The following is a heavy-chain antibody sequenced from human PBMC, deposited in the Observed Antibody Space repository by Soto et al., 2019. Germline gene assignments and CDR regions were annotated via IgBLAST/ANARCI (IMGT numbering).Heavy chain of an antibody. CDR1: GFSFSVYY. V-gene: IGHV3-21*03. J-gene: IGHJ6*02. Sequence: EEQLVESGGGLVKPGGSLRLSCAGSGFSFSVYYMNWVRQAPGKGLEWVASISSSGTYIFYADSVKGRSTISRDNAKNSLYLESNSLRVDDTAVYYCAKDSFRYTKGKGKYYGMDVWGQGTTVTVSS. CDR2: ISSSGTYI. D-gene: IGHD1-1*01. CDR3: AKDSFRYTKGKGKYYGMDV.